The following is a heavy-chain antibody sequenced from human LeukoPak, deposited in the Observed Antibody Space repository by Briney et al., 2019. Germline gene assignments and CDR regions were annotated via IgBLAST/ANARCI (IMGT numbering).Heavy chain of an antibody. J-gene: IGHJ4*02. Sequence: PSETLSLTCTVSGVSISSSNSYWGWIRQPPGKGLEWIGSIYYSGNTYYNASLKSQVSISIDTSKNQFSLKLSSVTAADTAVYYCARDGINSMTYFDYWGQGTLVTVSS. CDR2: IYYSGNT. CDR1: GVSISSSNSY. CDR3: ARDGINSMTYFDY. V-gene: IGHV4-39*07. D-gene: IGHD2/OR15-2a*01.